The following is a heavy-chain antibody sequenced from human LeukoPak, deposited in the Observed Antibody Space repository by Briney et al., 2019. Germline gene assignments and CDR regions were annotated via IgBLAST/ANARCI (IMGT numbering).Heavy chain of an antibody. J-gene: IGHJ5*02. CDR3: ARERHYDFWSGYNNWFDP. D-gene: IGHD3-3*01. CDR1: GGSIGSYY. V-gene: IGHV4-59*01. Sequence: PSETLSLTCTVSGGSIGSYYWSWIRQPPGKGLEWIGYIYYSGSTNYNPSLKSRVTISVDTSKNQFSLKLSSVTAADTAVYYCARERHYDFWSGYNNWFDPWGQGTLVTVFS. CDR2: IYYSGST.